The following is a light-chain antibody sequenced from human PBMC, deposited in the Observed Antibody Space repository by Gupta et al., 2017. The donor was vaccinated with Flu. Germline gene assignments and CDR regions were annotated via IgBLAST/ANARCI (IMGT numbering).Light chain of an antibody. CDR3: LQALQTPWA. Sequence: VMTQSPLSLPVTPGEPSYISCRSSQSLLHRNGYNYLDWYLQKPGQSPQLLIYLGSNRASGVPDRFSGSGSGTDFTLKISRVEAKDVGVYYCLQALQTPWACGQGNKVEIK. CDR1: QSLLHRNGYNY. CDR2: LGS. V-gene: IGKV2-28*01. J-gene: IGKJ1*01.